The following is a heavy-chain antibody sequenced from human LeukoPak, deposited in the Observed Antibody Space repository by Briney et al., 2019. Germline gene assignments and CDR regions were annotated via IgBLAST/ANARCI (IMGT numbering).Heavy chain of an antibody. V-gene: IGHV1-2*02. CDR2: INPNSGGT. Sequence: ASVKVSCKSSGYTFTAYYIHWVRQAPGQGLEWMGWINPNSGGTNYAQKFQGRVTMTRDTSISSSYMELYSLTSDDAAVYYCARALYNWNDVGYDYWGQGTLVTVSS. CDR3: ARALYNWNDVGYDY. J-gene: IGHJ4*02. D-gene: IGHD1-1*01. CDR1: GYTFTAYY.